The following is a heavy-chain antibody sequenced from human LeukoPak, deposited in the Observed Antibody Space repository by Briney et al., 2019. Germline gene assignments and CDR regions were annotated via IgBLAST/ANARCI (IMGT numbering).Heavy chain of an antibody. Sequence: PSETLSLTCTVSGGSISSYYWSWIRQPPGKGLEWIGYIYYSGSTNYHPSLNSRLTLSIDTTTNPSSLKMSSVTAADTAVYSCARGLMDSNHLSYYYYYMDVWGKGTTVTVSS. V-gene: IGHV4-59*01. J-gene: IGHJ6*03. D-gene: IGHD4-11*01. CDR3: ARGLMDSNHLSYYYYYMDV. CDR2: IYYSGST. CDR1: GGSISSYY.